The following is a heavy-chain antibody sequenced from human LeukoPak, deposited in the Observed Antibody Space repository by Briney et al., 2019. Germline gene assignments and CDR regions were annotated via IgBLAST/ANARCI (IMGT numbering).Heavy chain of an antibody. CDR3: ARGQGPSFDP. CDR2: IREDGREI. V-gene: IGHV3-7*01. CDR1: GFSLSDSW. J-gene: IGHJ5*02. Sequence: QSGGSLRLSCVASGFSLSDSWMSWVRQTPGKTLEWVANIREDGREIFYVGSVKGRFTISRDNTKNSLYLQMNSLGVDDTGLYSCARGQGPSFDPWGQGTLVTVSS.